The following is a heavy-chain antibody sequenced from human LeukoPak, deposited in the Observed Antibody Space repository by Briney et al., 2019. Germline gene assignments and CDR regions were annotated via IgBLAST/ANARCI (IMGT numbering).Heavy chain of an antibody. V-gene: IGHV3-23*01. CDR1: GFTFSSSS. Sequence: GGSLRLSCVASGFTFSSSSMSWVRQAPWKGLEWVSAISGSGGSTSYPDSVKGRFTISRDNSKNTLYLHMNSLRVEDTAVYYCAKKQPSGVPRDFFDFWGQGTLVSVSS. J-gene: IGHJ4*02. CDR2: ISGSGGST. D-gene: IGHD3-3*01. CDR3: AKKQPSGVPRDFFDF.